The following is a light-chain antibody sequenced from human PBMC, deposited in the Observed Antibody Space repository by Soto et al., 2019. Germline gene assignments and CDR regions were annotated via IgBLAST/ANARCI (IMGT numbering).Light chain of an antibody. J-gene: IGKJ3*01. CDR1: QSVSSN. CDR3: QQYNNWPET. V-gene: IGKV3-15*01. CDR2: GAS. Sequence: EIVMTQSPATLSVSPGERATLSCRASQSVSSNLAWYQQKPGQAPRLLIYGASTRATGIPARFSGSGSGIEFTLTISSLQSEDFAVYYCQQYNNWPETFGPGTKVDIK.